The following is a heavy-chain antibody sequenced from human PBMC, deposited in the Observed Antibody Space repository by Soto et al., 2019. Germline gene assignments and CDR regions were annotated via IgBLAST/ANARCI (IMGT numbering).Heavy chain of an antibody. V-gene: IGHV3-30*18. CDR3: AKDLLYRGYCSSGGCYRFDH. CDR2: ISYDGSDK. Sequence: QVQLVESGGGVVQPGRSLRLSCAASEFTFSNYGMHWVRQAPGKGLEWVAVISYDGSDKYYADSVKGRFTISRDNSKNTLYLQMNSLRAEDTAVYYCAKDLLYRGYCSSGGCYRFDHWGQGTLVTVSS. J-gene: IGHJ4*02. CDR1: EFTFSNYG. D-gene: IGHD2-15*01.